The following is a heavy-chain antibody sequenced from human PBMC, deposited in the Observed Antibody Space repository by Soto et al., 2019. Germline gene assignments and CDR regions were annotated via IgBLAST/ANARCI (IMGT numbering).Heavy chain of an antibody. V-gene: IGHV3-53*01. CDR3: ASRSSGWYFDY. D-gene: IGHD6-19*01. CDR2: IYSGTNT. CDR1: GFTVNSNH. J-gene: IGHJ4*02. Sequence: GGSLRLSCAASGFTVNSNHMNWVRQAPGKGLEWVSVIYSGTNTYYADSVKGRFTISRDNSKNTLYLQMNSLRAEDTAVYYCASRSSGWYFDYWXQGTLVTVSS.